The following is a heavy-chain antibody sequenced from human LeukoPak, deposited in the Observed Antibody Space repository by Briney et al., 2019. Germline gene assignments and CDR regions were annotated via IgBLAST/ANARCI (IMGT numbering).Heavy chain of an antibody. CDR3: ARDGNIGYSGYDYFDY. J-gene: IGHJ4*02. CDR2: IIPIFGTA. V-gene: IGHV1-69*05. D-gene: IGHD5-12*01. CDR1: GGTFSSYA. Sequence: GSSEKVSCKASGGTFSSYAISWVRQAPGQGLEWMGRIIPIFGTANYAQKFQGRVTITTDESTSTAYMELSSLRSEDTAVYYCARDGNIGYSGYDYFDYWGQGTLVTVSS.